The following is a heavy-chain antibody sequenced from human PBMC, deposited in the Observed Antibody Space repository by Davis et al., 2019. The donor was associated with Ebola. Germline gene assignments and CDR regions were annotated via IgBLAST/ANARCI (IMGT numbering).Heavy chain of an antibody. D-gene: IGHD2/OR15-2a*01. Sequence: GESLKISCAASGFTFSSHWMNWDRQAPGKGLEWVANIKQDGSEKYYVDSVKGRFTISRDNAKNSLYLQMNSLRVEDTAVYYCARDNSNTHWPYYFDYWGQGTLVTVSS. CDR1: GFTFSSHW. V-gene: IGHV3-7*01. CDR3: ARDNSNTHWPYYFDY. CDR2: IKQDGSEK. J-gene: IGHJ4*02.